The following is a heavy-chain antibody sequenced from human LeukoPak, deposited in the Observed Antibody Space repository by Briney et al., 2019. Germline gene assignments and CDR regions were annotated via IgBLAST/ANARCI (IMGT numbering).Heavy chain of an antibody. V-gene: IGHV3-23*01. CDR2: ISSSGSGGNT. CDR3: AKAIYSSSRMDV. CDR1: GVTLSSYA. J-gene: IGHJ6*02. D-gene: IGHD6-13*01. Sequence: NPGGSLRLSCAASGVTLSSYAMSWARQAPGKGLEWVSGISSSGSGGNTYYADSVKGRFTISRDSSKNTLFLHMNTLRAEDTAIYYCAKAIYSSSRMDVWGQGTTVTVSS.